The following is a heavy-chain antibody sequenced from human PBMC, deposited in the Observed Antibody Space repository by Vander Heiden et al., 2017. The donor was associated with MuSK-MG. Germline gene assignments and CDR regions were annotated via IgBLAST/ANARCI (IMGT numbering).Heavy chain of an antibody. CDR3: ALVDSSGYPTDAFDM. Sequence: EVQLVQSGAEVKEPGESLKISCKVSGFTFTTYWIGWVRQMPGKGLEWMGIIYPGDSDTRYSPSFQGQVTISADKSISTAYMQWSSLKASDTAMYYCALVDSSGYPTDAFDMWGQGTMVTVYS. CDR2: IYPGDSDT. J-gene: IGHJ3*02. D-gene: IGHD3-22*01. CDR1: GFTFTTYW. V-gene: IGHV5-51*01.